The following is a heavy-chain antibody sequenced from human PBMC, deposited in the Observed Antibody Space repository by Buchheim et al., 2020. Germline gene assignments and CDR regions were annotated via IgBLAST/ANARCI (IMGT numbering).Heavy chain of an antibody. CDR1: GFTFSSYG. D-gene: IGHD6-19*01. CDR2: ISYDGSNK. Sequence: QVQLVESGGGVVQPGRSLRLSCAASGFTFSSYGMHWVRQAPGKGLEWVAVISYDGSNKYYADSVKGRFTISRDNSKNTLYLQMNSLRAEDTAVYYCAKDRVAVAGKGPYHFDYWGQGTL. V-gene: IGHV3-30*18. J-gene: IGHJ4*02. CDR3: AKDRVAVAGKGPYHFDY.